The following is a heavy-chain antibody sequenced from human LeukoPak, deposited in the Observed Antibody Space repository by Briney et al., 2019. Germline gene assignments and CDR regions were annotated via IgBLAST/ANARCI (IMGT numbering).Heavy chain of an antibody. D-gene: IGHD1-1*01. CDR3: ARVGATGTADY. Sequence: GGSLRLSCAASGFTFSTYAMHWVRQAPGKGLEWVAVISYDGRDKKYADSVKGRFSISRDNAKNSMYLQMNSLRGEDTAVYYCARVGATGTADYWGQGTLVTVS. V-gene: IGHV3-30*04. J-gene: IGHJ4*02. CDR1: GFTFSTYA. CDR2: ISYDGRDK.